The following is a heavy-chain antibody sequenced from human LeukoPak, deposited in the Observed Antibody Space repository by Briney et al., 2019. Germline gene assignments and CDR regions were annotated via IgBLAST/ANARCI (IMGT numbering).Heavy chain of an antibody. V-gene: IGHV3-33*01. Sequence: GRSLRLSCAASGFTFSNYGMHWVRQAPGKGLEWVAVTWYDGSNKYYADSVKGRFTISRDNSKNTLYLQMNSLRAEDTAVYYCARVLVPAATSRYYYYGMDVWGQGTTVTASS. D-gene: IGHD2-2*01. CDR2: TWYDGSNK. CDR3: ARVLVPAATSRYYYYGMDV. J-gene: IGHJ6*02. CDR1: GFTFSNYG.